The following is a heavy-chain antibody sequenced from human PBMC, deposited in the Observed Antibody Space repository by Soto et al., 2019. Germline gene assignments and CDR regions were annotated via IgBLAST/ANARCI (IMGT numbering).Heavy chain of an antibody. CDR1: GFTFSSYA. V-gene: IGHV3-64*01. CDR2: FSSNGENT. J-gene: IGHJ4*02. CDR3: AGGGVGVEVGVAVHIDF. Sequence: EVQLVESGGGLVQPGGSLRLSCAASGFTFSSYAMYWVRQAPGKGLEYVSAFSSNGENTYYANSVKGRFTISRDNSKNTLYLQTGRLRAEAMAVYYCAGGGVGVEVGVAVHIDFWGQGTLVTVSS. D-gene: IGHD2-15*01.